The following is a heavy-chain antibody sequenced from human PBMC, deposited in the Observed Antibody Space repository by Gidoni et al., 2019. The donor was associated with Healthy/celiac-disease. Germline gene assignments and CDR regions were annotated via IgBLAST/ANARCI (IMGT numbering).Heavy chain of an antibody. CDR2: IYYSGST. CDR1: GGSISSSSYY. V-gene: IGHV4-39*01. J-gene: IGHJ5*02. D-gene: IGHD4-17*01. CDR3: ARLGTGDYLNWFDP. Sequence: QLQLQESGPGLVTPSETLSLTCTVSGGSISSSSYYWGWIRPPPGQGLEWIGSIYYSGSTYYNPSLKIRVTISVDTSKNQFSLKLSSVTAADTAVYYCARLGTGDYLNWFDPWGQGTLVTVSS.